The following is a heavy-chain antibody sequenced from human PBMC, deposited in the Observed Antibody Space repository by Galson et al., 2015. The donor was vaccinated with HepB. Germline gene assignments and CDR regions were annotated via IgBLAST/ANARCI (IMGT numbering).Heavy chain of an antibody. CDR2: IYTSGST. Sequence: TLSLTCTVSGGSISSGSYYWSWIRQPAGKGLEWIGRIYTSGSTNYNPSLKSRVTISVDTSKNQFSLKLSSVTAADTAVYYCASVPLIWGQGTLVTVSS. CDR1: GGSISSGSYY. D-gene: IGHD3-10*02. V-gene: IGHV4-61*02. CDR3: ASVPLI. J-gene: IGHJ4*02.